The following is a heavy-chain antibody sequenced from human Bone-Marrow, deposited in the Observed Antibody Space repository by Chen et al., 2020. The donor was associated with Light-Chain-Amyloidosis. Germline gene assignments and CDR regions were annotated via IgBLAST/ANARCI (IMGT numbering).Heavy chain of an antibody. Sequence: EVQLVESGRGLVKPGGSLRLSCAASGFTFSDYSMNWVRQAPGKGLEWVSSISGDSNDIYYADSVKGRLTISRDNAKNSVYLQMNSLRTEDTAVYYCAREPTTDPLYYYGMDVWGQGSTVTVSS. J-gene: IGHJ6*02. CDR1: GFTFSDYS. CDR3: AREPTTDPLYYYGMDV. CDR2: ISGDSNDI. V-gene: IGHV3-21*01. D-gene: IGHD1-1*01.